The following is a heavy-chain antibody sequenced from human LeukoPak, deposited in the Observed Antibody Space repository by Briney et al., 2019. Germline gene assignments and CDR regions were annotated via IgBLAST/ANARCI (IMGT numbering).Heavy chain of an antibody. D-gene: IGHD3-22*01. CDR3: AKDPQRGSYYYDSSGYYPDY. CDR1: GFTFSSYA. J-gene: IGHJ4*02. V-gene: IGHV3-23*01. CDR2: ISGSGGST. Sequence: TGGSLRLSCAASGFTFSSYAMSWVRQAPGKGLEWVSAISGSGGSTYYADSVKGRFTISRDNSKNTLYLQMNSLRAEDTAVYYCAKDPQRGSYYYDSSGYYPDYWGQGTLVTVSS.